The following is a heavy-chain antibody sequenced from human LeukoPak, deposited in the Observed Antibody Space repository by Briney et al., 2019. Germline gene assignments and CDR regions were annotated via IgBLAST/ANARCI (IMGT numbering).Heavy chain of an antibody. J-gene: IGHJ6*02. Sequence: GESLKISCKGSGYRFTDYWIGWVRQMPGKGLEWMGIIYPGDSDTRYSPSFQGQVTISADKSTNTAHLQWSSLKASDTAMYYCARGAAGTTPDYYYFGLDVWAKGPRSESP. D-gene: IGHD1-7*01. CDR1: GYRFTDYW. V-gene: IGHV5-51*01. CDR2: IYPGDSDT. CDR3: ARGAAGTTPDYYYFGLDV.